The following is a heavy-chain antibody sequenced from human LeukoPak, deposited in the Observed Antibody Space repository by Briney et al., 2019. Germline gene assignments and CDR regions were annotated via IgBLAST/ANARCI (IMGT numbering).Heavy chain of an antibody. CDR1: GFTFSSYS. J-gene: IGHJ4*02. V-gene: IGHV3-21*01. CDR2: ISSSSSYI. CDR3: ARVYPDYYYDSSGYYYGPLDY. Sequence: PGGSLRLSCAASGFTFSSYSMNWVRQAPGKGLEWVSSISSSSSYIYYADSVKGRFTISRDNAKNSLYLQMNSLRAEDTAVYYCARVYPDYYYDSSGYYYGPLDYWGQGTLVTVSS. D-gene: IGHD3-22*01.